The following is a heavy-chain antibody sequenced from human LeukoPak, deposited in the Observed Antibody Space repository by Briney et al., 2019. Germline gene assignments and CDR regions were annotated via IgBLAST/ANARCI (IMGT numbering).Heavy chain of an antibody. V-gene: IGHV1-2*02. J-gene: IGHJ4*02. CDR2: INPNSGGT. Sequence: VASVKVSCKASGYTFTGYYMHWVRQAPGQGLEWMGWINPNSGGTNYAQKFQGRVTMTTDTSTTTAYMELRSLRSDDTAVYYCARLGSGARVSDYWGQGTLVTVSS. D-gene: IGHD2-15*01. CDR3: ARLGSGARVSDY. CDR1: GYTFTGYY.